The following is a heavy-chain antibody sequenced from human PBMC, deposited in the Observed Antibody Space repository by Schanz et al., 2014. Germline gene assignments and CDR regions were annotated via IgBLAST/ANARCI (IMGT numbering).Heavy chain of an antibody. CDR3: ATLDYADSVS. V-gene: IGHV1-69*02. J-gene: IGHJ5*02. D-gene: IGHD4-17*01. Sequence: QVQLVQSGAEVKKPGSSVRVSCKASGGTFSRLTFSWVRQAPGQGLEWMGRVIPILGVTHYAQKFQGRVTITADKSTTTAYMELNSLNSDDTAVYYCATLDYADSVSWGQGTLXTVSS. CDR2: VIPILGVT. CDR1: GGTFSRLT.